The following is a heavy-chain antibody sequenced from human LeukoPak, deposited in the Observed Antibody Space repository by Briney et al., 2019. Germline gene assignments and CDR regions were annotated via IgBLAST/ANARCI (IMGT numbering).Heavy chain of an antibody. CDR3: AKAPPIYYDRSGYYPFQH. CDR2: ISGSGGST. D-gene: IGHD3-22*01. CDR1: GFTVSSNY. V-gene: IGHV3-23*01. J-gene: IGHJ1*01. Sequence: GGSLRLSCAASGFTVSSNYMSWVRQAPGKGLEWVSAISGSGGSTYYADSVKGRFTISRDNSKNTLYLHMNSLRSEDTARYYCAKAPPIYYDRSGYYPFQHWGQGTLVTVSS.